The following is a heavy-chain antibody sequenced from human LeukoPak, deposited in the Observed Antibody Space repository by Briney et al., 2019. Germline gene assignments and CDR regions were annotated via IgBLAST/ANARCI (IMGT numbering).Heavy chain of an antibody. J-gene: IGHJ4*02. CDR1: CGDFQGYY. Sequence: SETLSLTYAVCCGDFQGYYLRWLRQPPGKGLEWIGEINHSGSTNYNPSLKSRVTISVDTSKNQFSLKLSSVCPPQTGVYICAREVIVVPGARRSVDYWGQGTLVTVSS. D-gene: IGHD2-2*01. CDR3: AREVIVVPGARRSVDY. CDR2: INHSGST. V-gene: IGHV4-34*01.